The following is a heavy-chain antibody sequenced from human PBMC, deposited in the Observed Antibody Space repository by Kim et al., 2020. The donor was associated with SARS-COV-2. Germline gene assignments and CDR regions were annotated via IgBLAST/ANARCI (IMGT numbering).Heavy chain of an antibody. V-gene: IGHV4-39*01. J-gene: IGHJ6*02. CDR3: ARRGPEHFAYGMDV. Sequence: SETLSLTCTVSGGSISSSSYYWGWIRQPPGKGLEWIGSIYYSGSTYYNPSLKSRVTISVDTSKNQFSLKLSSVTAADTAVYYCARRGPEHFAYGMDVWGQGTTVTVSS. CDR2: IYYSGST. CDR1: GGSISSSSYY. D-gene: IGHD3-16*01.